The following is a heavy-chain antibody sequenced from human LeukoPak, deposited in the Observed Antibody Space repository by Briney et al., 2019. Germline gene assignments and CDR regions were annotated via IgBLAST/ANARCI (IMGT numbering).Heavy chain of an antibody. V-gene: IGHV4-39*01. CDR1: DGSINSNNYY. Sequence: SETLSLTCTVSDGSINSNNYYWGWVRQPPGKRLEWIGSVYYSGSTYYNPSLRSRVTISVHTSKNQFSLKLSSVTAADTAVYYCARHSHYYDSGGYYFVYYFDSWGQGTLVTVSP. J-gene: IGHJ4*02. CDR3: ARHSHYYDSGGYYFVYYFDS. CDR2: VYYSGST. D-gene: IGHD3-22*01.